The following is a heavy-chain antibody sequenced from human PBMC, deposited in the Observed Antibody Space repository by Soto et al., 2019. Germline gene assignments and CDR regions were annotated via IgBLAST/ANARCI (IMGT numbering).Heavy chain of an antibody. CDR3: ARLVQKEGGILSNYYYGVDV. D-gene: IGHD2-2*01. CDR2: IDYSGSA. Sequence: QAQLQESGPGLVKPSETLSLTCTVSGGSVSSGYYYWSWIRQAPGKALEWIGYIDYSGSANYNPSLKSRVTISVDTSKNQFSVKLSSVTAADTAVYYCARLVQKEGGILSNYYYGVDVWGQGTTVTVSS. CDR1: GGSVSSGYYY. J-gene: IGHJ6*02. V-gene: IGHV4-61*01.